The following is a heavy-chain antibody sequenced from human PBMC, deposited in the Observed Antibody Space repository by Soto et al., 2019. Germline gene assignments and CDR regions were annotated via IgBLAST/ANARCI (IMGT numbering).Heavy chain of an antibody. V-gene: IGHV1-18*01. CDR2: ISAYNGNT. J-gene: IGHJ6*03. D-gene: IGHD3-3*01. Sequence: GASVKVSCKASGYTFTSYGISWVRQAPGQGLEWMGWISAYNGNTNYAQKLQGRVTMTTDTSTSTAYMELRSLRSDDTAVYYCAREFTIFGVVTYYYYYYMDAWGKGTTVTVSS. CDR3: AREFTIFGVVTYYYYYYMDA. CDR1: GYTFTSYG.